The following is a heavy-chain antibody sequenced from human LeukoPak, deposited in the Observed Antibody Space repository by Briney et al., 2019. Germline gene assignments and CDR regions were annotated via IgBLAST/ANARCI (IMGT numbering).Heavy chain of an antibody. CDR1: GGSFSGYY. J-gene: IGHJ6*02. CDR3: ARGRYYYGMDV. CDR2: IYHSGST. V-gene: IGHV4-34*01. Sequence: SETLSLTCAVYGGSFSGYYWSRIRQPPGKGLEWIGEIYHSGSTNYNPSLKSRVTISVDMSKNQFSLKLSSATAADTAMYYCARGRYYYGMDVWGQGTTVTVSS.